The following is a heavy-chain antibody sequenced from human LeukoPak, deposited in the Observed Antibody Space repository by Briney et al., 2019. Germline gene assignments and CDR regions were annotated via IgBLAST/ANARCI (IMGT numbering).Heavy chain of an antibody. CDR2: ISAYNGNT. J-gene: IGHJ4*02. CDR1: GGTFSSYA. Sequence: ASVKVSCKASGGTFSSYAISWVRQAPGQGLEWMGWISAYNGNTNYAQRLQGRVTMTTDTSTSTVYMELRSLRSDDTAVYYCARDKNWKPDYWGQGTLVTVSS. V-gene: IGHV1-18*01. CDR3: ARDKNWKPDY. D-gene: IGHD1-1*01.